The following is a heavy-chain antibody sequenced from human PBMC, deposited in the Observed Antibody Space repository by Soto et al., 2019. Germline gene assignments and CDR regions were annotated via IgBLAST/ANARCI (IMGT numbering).Heavy chain of an antibody. CDR3: ATSGAHETFIAAAGGWFDP. V-gene: IGHV4-34*01. CDR1: GGSFSGYY. J-gene: IGHJ5*02. D-gene: IGHD6-13*01. CDR2: INHSGST. Sequence: QVQLQQWGAGLLKPSETLSLTCAVYGGSFSGYYWSWIRQPPGKGLEWIGEINHSGSTNYNPSLKSRVTISVDTSKNQFSLKRSSVTAADTAVYYCATSGAHETFIAAAGGWFDPWGQGTLVTVSS.